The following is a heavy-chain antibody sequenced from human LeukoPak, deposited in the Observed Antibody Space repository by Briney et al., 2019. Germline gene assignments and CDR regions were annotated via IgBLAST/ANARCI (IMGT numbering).Heavy chain of an antibody. CDR3: ARDPGKYGDHGYFDY. V-gene: IGHV3-30*04. D-gene: IGHD4-17*01. Sequence: PGRSLRLSCAASGFTFSSYAMHWVRQAPGKGLEWVALISYDGSNKYSADFVRGRFTISRDNSKNTLYLQMNSLRAEDTAVYYCARDPGKYGDHGYFDYWGQGTLVTVSS. CDR2: ISYDGSNK. J-gene: IGHJ4*02. CDR1: GFTFSSYA.